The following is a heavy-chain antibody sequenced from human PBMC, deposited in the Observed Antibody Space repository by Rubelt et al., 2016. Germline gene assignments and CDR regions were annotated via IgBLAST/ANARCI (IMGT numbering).Heavy chain of an antibody. CDR1: GYTLTELS. D-gene: IGHD5-18*01. Sequence: QVQLVQSGAEVKKPGASVKVSCKVSGYTLTELSMHWVRQAPGKGLEWMGGIIPIFGTANYAHKVQGRVTITADESTSTAYMELSSLRSEDTAVYYCARSHHHSYGYHYWGQGTLVTVSS. V-gene: IGHV1-69*13. CDR2: IIPIFGTA. CDR3: ARSHHHSYGYHY. J-gene: IGHJ4*02.